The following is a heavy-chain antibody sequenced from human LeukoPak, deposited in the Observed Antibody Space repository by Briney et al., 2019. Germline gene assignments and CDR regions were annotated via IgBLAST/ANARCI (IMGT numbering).Heavy chain of an antibody. V-gene: IGHV3-23*01. D-gene: IGHD2-8*02. CDR2: IFPSGGEI. CDR1: GFTFSTFA. Sequence: GSLRLSWAASGFTFSTFAMIWVRQPPGKGLEWVSSIFPSGGEIHYADSVRGRFTISRDNSKSTLSLQMNSLRVEDTAIYYCATYRQVLLPFESWGQGTLVTVSS. J-gene: IGHJ4*02. CDR3: ATYRQVLLPFES.